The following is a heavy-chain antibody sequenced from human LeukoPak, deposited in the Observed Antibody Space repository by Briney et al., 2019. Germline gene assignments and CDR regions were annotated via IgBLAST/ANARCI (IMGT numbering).Heavy chain of an antibody. D-gene: IGHD3-22*01. CDR3: AKGPYYYDSSGYYYNAFDI. J-gene: IGHJ3*02. Sequence: GGSLRLSCAASGFTFSSYAMSWVRQAPGKGLEWDSAISGSGGSTYYADSVKGRFTISRDNSKNTLYLQMNSLRAEDTAVYYCAKGPYYYDSSGYYYNAFDIWGQGTMVTVSS. CDR2: ISGSGGST. CDR1: GFTFSSYA. V-gene: IGHV3-23*01.